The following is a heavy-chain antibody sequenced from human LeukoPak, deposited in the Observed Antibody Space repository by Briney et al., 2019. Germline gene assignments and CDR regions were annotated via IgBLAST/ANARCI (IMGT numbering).Heavy chain of an antibody. CDR1: GFTFNSYK. CDR3: ARHGAVAGTFWVY. D-gene: IGHD6-19*01. CDR2: IYYSGST. Sequence: PGGSPRLSCAASGFTFNSYKMNWVRQPPGKGLEWIGSIYYSGSTYYNPSLKSRVTISVDTSKNQFSLKLSSVTAADTAVYYCARHGAVAGTFWVYWGQGTLVTVSS. J-gene: IGHJ4*02. V-gene: IGHV4-39*01.